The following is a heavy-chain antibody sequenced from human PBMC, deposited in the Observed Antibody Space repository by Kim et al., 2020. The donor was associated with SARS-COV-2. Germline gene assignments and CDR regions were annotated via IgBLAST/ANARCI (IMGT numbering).Heavy chain of an antibody. CDR3: ARDEIVVVPAAIEYYYYGMDV. D-gene: IGHD2-2*01. CDR1: GGTFSSYA. CDR2: IIPIFGTA. V-gene: IGHV1-69*13. Sequence: SVKVSCKASGGTFSSYAISWVRQAPGQGLEWMGGIIPIFGTANYAQKFQGRVTITADESTSTAYMELSSLRSEDTAVYYCARDEIVVVPAAIEYYYYGMDVWGQGTTVTVSS. J-gene: IGHJ6*02.